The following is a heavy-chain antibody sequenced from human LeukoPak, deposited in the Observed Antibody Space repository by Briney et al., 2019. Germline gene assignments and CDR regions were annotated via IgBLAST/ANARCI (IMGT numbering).Heavy chain of an antibody. V-gene: IGHV3-30-3*01. CDR1: GFILSSYA. D-gene: IGHD5-18*01. J-gene: IGHJ4*02. Sequence: GRALRLSCAASGFILSSYAMHWVRPAAGRGVEGVGVISYAGSNKYYADSVKGRFTISRDNSKNTLYLQMNSLRAEDTAVYYCARGGYSYGSVKDLDYWGQGTLVTVSS. CDR2: ISYAGSNK. CDR3: ARGGYSYGSVKDLDY.